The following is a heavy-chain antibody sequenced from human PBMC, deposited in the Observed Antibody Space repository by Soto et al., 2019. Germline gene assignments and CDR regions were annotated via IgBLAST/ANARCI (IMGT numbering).Heavy chain of an antibody. J-gene: IGHJ4*02. Sequence: SETLSLTCTVSGGSISNAAYSWSWIRQPPAKGLEWIGYIYPSGMPFYNPSLRRRVTISLDRSNDQFSLNLKSVTAADTAVYYCARERGGYGLFDSWGQGTLVTVSS. D-gene: IGHD5-18*01. CDR1: GGSISNAAYS. CDR3: ARERGGYGLFDS. V-gene: IGHV4-30-2*01. CDR2: IYPSGMP.